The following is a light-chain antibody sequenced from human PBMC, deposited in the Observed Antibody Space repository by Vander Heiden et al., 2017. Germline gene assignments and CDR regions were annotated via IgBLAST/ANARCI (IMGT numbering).Light chain of an antibody. CDR1: SSDVGGYNY. J-gene: IGLJ2*01. Sequence: QSALTQTASVSGSPGQSITISCTGTSSDVGGYNYVSWYQQHPGKAPKLMFYDVSNRPSGVSNRFSGSKSGNTASLTISGLQAEDEADYYCSSYTSSSPLVFGGGTKLTVL. V-gene: IGLV2-14*01. CDR2: DVS. CDR3: SSYTSSSPLV.